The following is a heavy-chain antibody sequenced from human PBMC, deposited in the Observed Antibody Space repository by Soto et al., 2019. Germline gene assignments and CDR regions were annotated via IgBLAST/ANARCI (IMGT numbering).Heavy chain of an antibody. CDR2: IYYSGST. Sequence: SETLSLTCTVSGGAVNSGSYYWSWIRQPPGKGLEWIGYIYYSGSTNYNPSLKSRVTFSVDTSKNQFSLKLSSVTAADTAVYYCAKDSVPRITIFGSYGMDVWGQGTTVTVSS. CDR1: GGAVNSGSYY. CDR3: AKDSVPRITIFGSYGMDV. V-gene: IGHV4-61*01. J-gene: IGHJ6*02. D-gene: IGHD3-3*01.